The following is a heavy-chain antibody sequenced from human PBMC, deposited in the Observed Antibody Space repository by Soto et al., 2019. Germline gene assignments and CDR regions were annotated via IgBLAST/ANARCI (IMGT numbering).Heavy chain of an antibody. CDR2: ICEGGTTI. CDR3: VRSGDYRSGSYWYFFDY. CDR1: GCTCSDYA. Sequence: GGSLRLSCAASGCTCSDYAMRWIRQAPGKGLEWVSHICEGGTTIYYSDSVKGRFTISRDNAKKSLYLQLDSLRAEDTALYYCVRSGDYRSGSYWYFFDYWGQGTQVTVSS. D-gene: IGHD3-10*01. J-gene: IGHJ4*02. V-gene: IGHV3-11*01.